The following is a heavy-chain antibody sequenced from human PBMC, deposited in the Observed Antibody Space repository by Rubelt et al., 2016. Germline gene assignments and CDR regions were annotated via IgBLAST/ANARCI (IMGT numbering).Heavy chain of an antibody. J-gene: IGHJ6*02. CDR1: GGTFSSYA. D-gene: IGHD3-10*01. CDR2: IIPIFGTA. CDR3: ARDSEVRGAYYYYGMDV. V-gene: IGHV1-69*01. Sequence: QVQLVQSGAEVKKPGSSVKVSCKASGGTFSSYAISWVRQAPGQGLEWMGGIIPIFGTANYAQKFQGRVTITADESTSTAYRELSSLGSEDTAVYYCARDSEVRGAYYYYGMDVWGQGTTVTVSS.